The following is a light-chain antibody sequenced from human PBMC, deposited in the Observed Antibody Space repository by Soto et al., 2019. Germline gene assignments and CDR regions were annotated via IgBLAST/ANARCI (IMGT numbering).Light chain of an antibody. CDR1: QSVSSN. Sequence: EIVMTQSPATLSVSRGERATLSCRASQSVSSNLAWYQQKPGQAPRLLIYGASTRATGIPARFSGSGSGTEFTLTISRLQSEDFAVYYCQQYNNWLWTFGQGTKVDSK. V-gene: IGKV3-15*01. J-gene: IGKJ1*01. CDR2: GAS. CDR3: QQYNNWLWT.